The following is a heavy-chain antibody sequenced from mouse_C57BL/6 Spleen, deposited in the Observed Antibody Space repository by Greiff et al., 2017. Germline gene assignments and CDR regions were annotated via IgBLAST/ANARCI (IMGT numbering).Heavy chain of an antibody. CDR1: GYTFTDYY. CDR2: INPYNGGT. V-gene: IGHV1-19*01. Sequence: EVKLVESGPVLVKPGASVKMSCKASGYTFTDYYMNWVKQSHGKSLEWIGVINPYNGGTSYNQKFKGKATLTVDKSSSTAYMELNSLTSEDSAVYYCVVGRDFDYWGQGTTLTVSS. CDR3: VVGRDFDY. J-gene: IGHJ2*01. D-gene: IGHD1-1*02.